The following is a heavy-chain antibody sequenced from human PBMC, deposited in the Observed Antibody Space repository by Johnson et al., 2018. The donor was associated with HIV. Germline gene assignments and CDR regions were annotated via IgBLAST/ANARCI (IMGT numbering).Heavy chain of an antibody. D-gene: IGHD2-21*01. J-gene: IGHJ3*02. V-gene: IGHV3-23*04. CDR2: ISETVATT. CDR3: ASSQGSGEGAFDI. CDR1: GFTFRSFT. Sequence: VQLVESGGGLVQPGGSLRLSCAASGFTFRSFTMSWVRQAPGKGLEWVSAISETVATTYSADSVRGRFTISRDNAKNSLYLQMNSLRVEDTAVYYCASSQGSGEGAFDIWGQGTMVTVSS.